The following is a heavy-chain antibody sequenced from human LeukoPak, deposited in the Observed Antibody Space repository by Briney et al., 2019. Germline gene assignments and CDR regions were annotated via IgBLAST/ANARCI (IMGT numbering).Heavy chain of an antibody. CDR1: GFTFSSYG. CDR3: AKDSDIAVAGSDDALDV. Sequence: GGSLRLSCAVSGFTFSSYGMHWVRQTPGKGLEWVALISFDGSIEYYVDSVKGRFTISRDNSKNTLFLQMNSLRPEDTAVYYCAKDSDIAVAGSDDALDVWGQGTMVTVSS. V-gene: IGHV3-30*18. J-gene: IGHJ3*01. D-gene: IGHD6-19*01. CDR2: ISFDGSIE.